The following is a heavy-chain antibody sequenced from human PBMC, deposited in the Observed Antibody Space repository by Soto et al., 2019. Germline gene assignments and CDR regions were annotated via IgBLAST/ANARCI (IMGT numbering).Heavy chain of an antibody. D-gene: IGHD3-22*01. CDR3: AKGEYYYDSSGYYPFDY. V-gene: IGHV3-66*01. J-gene: IGHJ4*02. CDR2: IYSAGNT. Sequence: GVSLRLSCAASGFTGSSNYMSWVRQAPGKGLEWISIIYSAGNTYYAYSVKGRFTISRDNSKNTQYLQMSSLRADDTAVYYCAKGEYYYDSSGYYPFDYWGQGTLVTVSS. CDR1: GFTGSSNY.